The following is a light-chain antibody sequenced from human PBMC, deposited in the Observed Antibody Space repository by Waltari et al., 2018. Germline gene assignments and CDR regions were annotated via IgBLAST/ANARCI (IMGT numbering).Light chain of an antibody. CDR2: GAS. CDR1: QSVSSN. CDR3: QQYNNWPPLT. V-gene: IGKV3-15*01. J-gene: IGKJ4*01. Sequence: ELVLTQSQATLSVSPGERATLPCRASQSVSSNLAWYQQKPGQAPRLLIYGASTRATGIPARFSGSGSGTEFTLTISSMQSEDFAVYYCQQYNNWPPLTFGGGTKVEIK.